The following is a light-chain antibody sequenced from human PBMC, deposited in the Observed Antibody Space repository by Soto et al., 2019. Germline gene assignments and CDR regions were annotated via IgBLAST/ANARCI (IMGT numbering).Light chain of an antibody. CDR2: DVN. J-gene: IGLJ2*01. Sequence: QSALTQPASVSGSPGQSITISCTGTSSDVGGYQYVSWYQQHPRKAPKLMIYDVNTRPSGVSNRFSGSKSGNTASLTISGLQAEDEDDYYCSSYTSSSTVVFGGGTKLTVL. CDR3: SSYTSSSTVV. V-gene: IGLV2-14*01. CDR1: SSDVGGYQY.